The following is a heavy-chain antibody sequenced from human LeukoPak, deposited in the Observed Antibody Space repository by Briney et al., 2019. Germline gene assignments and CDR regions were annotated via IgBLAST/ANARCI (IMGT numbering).Heavy chain of an antibody. J-gene: IGHJ3*02. CDR2: ILGGSSAT. CDR3: AKAIVGATRNAFDI. CDR1: GFPFSGFT. D-gene: IGHD1-26*01. V-gene: IGHV3-48*01. Sequence: PGGSLRLSCAASGFPFSGFTMNWVRQSPGKGLEWVSFILGGSSATSYADSVKGRFTISRDNSKNTLYLQMNSLRAEDTAVYYCAKAIVGATRNAFDIWGQGTMVTVSS.